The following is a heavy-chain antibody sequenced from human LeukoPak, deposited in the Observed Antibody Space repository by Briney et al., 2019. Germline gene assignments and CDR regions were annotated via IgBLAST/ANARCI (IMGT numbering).Heavy chain of an antibody. CDR3: ARPAYTAAYDL. D-gene: IGHD3-16*01. Sequence: GGSLRLSCSASGFTFSNYAMTWVRQAPGKGLEWVANMKGDGSEKHYVDSVKGRFTISRDNAKNSLYLQMNSLRAEDSAVYYCARPAYTAAYDLWGQGTMVTVSS. CDR1: GFTFSNYA. J-gene: IGHJ3*01. CDR2: MKGDGSEK. V-gene: IGHV3-7*01.